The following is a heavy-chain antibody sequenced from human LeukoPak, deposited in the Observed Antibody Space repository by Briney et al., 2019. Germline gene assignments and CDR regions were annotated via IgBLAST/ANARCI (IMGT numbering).Heavy chain of an antibody. CDR1: GDSVSSNSAA. CDR3: ARVSQLAVAGTSLWNYFDY. Sequence: SQTLSLTCAISGDSVSSNSAAWNWIRQSPSRGFEWLGRTYYRSKWYNDYAVSVKSRITINPDTSKNQFSLQLNSVTPEDTAVYYCARVSQLAVAGTSLWNYFDYWGQGTLVTVSS. V-gene: IGHV6-1*01. CDR2: TYYRSKWYN. J-gene: IGHJ4*02. D-gene: IGHD6-19*01.